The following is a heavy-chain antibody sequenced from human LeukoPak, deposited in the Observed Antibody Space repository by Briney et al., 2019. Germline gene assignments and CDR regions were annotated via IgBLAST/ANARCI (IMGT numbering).Heavy chain of an antibody. CDR3: AKDDRLQRFLH. J-gene: IGHJ4*02. D-gene: IGHD3-16*01. V-gene: IGHV3-23*01. CDR1: GFTFSSYA. Sequence: GGSLRLSCAASGFTFSSYAMSWVRQAPGKGLEWVSAISGSGGSTYYADSVKGRFTISRDNSKNTLYLQMSSLRAEDTAVYYCAKDDRLQRFLHWGQGTLVTVSS. CDR2: ISGSGGST.